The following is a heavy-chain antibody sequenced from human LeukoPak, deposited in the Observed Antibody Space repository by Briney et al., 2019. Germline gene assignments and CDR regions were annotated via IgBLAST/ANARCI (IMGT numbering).Heavy chain of an antibody. CDR3: TGGTTVTTLDY. J-gene: IGHJ4*02. CDR2: IRSKADNYAT. D-gene: IGHD4-17*01. Sequence: GGSLRLSCAASGFTFSDSAMHWVRQASGKGLEWVGRIRSKADNYATEYGASVKGRFTISRDNSKNTAYLQMNSLKTEDTAVYYCTGGTTVTTLDYWGQGTLVTVSS. CDR1: GFTFSDSA. V-gene: IGHV3-73*01.